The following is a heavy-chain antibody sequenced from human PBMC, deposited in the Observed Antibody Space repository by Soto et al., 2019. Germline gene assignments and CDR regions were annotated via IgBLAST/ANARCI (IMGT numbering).Heavy chain of an antibody. D-gene: IGHD3-22*01. J-gene: IGHJ5*02. Sequence: EVQVLESGGALVQPGGSLRLSCAASGFTFRKHAMTWVRQAPGQGLEYVSSITASGSATFYAASVRGRFAISRDNAKSTLYLQMNSLRAEVTALYYCAKDVADWGIGSWGQGTLVTVSS. V-gene: IGHV3-23*01. CDR3: AKDVADWGIGS. CDR1: GFTFRKHA. CDR2: ITASGSAT.